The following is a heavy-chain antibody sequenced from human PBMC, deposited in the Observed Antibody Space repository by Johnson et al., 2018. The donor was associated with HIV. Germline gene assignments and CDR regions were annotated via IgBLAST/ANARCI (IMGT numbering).Heavy chain of an antibody. CDR2: ISSSRSTI. J-gene: IGHJ3*02. V-gene: IGHV3-11*01. CDR1: GFTFSDYY. CDR3: ARGTGTDDAFDI. Sequence: QVQLVECGGGLVKPGGSLRLSCAASGFTFSDYYMNWIRQAPGKGLEWVSYISSSRSTIYYADSVKGRFTISRDNSKNTLYLQMNSLRAEDTAVYYCARGTGTDDAFDIWGQGTMVTVSS. D-gene: IGHD1-1*01.